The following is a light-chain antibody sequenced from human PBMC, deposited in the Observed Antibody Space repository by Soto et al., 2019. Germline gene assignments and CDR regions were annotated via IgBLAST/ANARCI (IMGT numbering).Light chain of an antibody. J-gene: IGLJ1*01. V-gene: IGLV2-14*01. CDR2: DVS. CDR3: GSYTTSNARQIV. CDR1: SSDVGGYNY. Sequence: QSALTQPASVSGSPGQSITISCTGTSSDVGGYNYVSWYQQHPGKAPKFMIYDVSNRPSGVSSRFSGSKSGNTASLTISGLQAEDEADYCGGSYTTSNARQIVFGTGTKLTVL.